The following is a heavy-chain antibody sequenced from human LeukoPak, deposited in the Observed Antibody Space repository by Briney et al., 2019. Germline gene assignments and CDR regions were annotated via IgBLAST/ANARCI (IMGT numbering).Heavy chain of an antibody. CDR3: ARHADYGDYERDWFDP. CDR1: GYSFTSYW. J-gene: IGHJ5*02. V-gene: IGHV5-10-1*01. Sequence: GESLRISCKGSGYSFTSYWISWVRQMPGKGLEWMGRIDPSDSYTNYSPSFQGHVTISADKSISTAYLQWSSLKASGTAMYYCARHADYGDYERDWFDPWGQGTLVTVSS. CDR2: IDPSDSYT. D-gene: IGHD4-17*01.